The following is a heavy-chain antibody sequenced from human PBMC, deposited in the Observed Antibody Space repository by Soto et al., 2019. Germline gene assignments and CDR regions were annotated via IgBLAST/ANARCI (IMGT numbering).Heavy chain of an antibody. Sequence: SETLSLTCTVSGGSIRVQSYYWTWIRHTPGKGLEWVGSSYYSGTSYFNPALKGRVTISVDTSTNQFSLRLTSVTAADTAVYYCTRRYNWNDYYFDPWGQGTLVTVSS. CDR2: SYYSGTS. J-gene: IGHJ5*02. CDR3: TRRYNWNDYYFDP. V-gene: IGHV4-39*01. CDR1: GGSIRVQSYY. D-gene: IGHD1-20*01.